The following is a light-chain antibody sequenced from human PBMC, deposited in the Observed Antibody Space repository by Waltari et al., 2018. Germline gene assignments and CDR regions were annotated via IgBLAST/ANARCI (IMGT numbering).Light chain of an antibody. J-gene: IGLJ1*01. CDR1: RSNLGSNY. Sequence: QSVLTQPPSASGTPGQRVTISCSGSRSNLGSNYVYWYQQLPGPAPKRLYYRNNQRPAGVPDRFSGSKSGTSASLAISGLRSEDEADYYCAAWDDSLSGWVFGTGTKVTVL. CDR2: RNN. V-gene: IGLV1-47*01. CDR3: AAWDDSLSGWV.